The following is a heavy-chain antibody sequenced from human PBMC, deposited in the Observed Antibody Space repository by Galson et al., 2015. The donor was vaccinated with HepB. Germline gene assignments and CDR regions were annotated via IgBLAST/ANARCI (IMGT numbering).Heavy chain of an antibody. CDR2: INPNSGGT. CDR3: ARDLLRGYCSSASCTRFDP. Sequence: SVKVSCKASGYTFTGYYMHWVRQAPGQGLEWMGWINPNSGGTNYAQQLQGRVTMTTDTSTTTAYMELRSLRSDDTAVYYCARDLLRGYCSSASCTRFDPWGQGTLVTVSS. CDR1: GYTFTGYY. V-gene: IGHV1-2*02. J-gene: IGHJ5*02. D-gene: IGHD2-2*03.